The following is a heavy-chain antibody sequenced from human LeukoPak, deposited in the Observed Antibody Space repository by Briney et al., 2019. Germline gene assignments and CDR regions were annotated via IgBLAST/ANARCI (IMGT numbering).Heavy chain of an antibody. Sequence: GGSLRLSCAASGFTFSSYWMSWVRQAPGKGLEWVANIKQDGSEKYYVDSVKGRFTISRDNAKNSLYLQMNSLRAEDMAVYYCARDTMGYSYGYGVVADYWGQGTLVTVSS. CDR3: ARDTMGYSYGYGVVADY. CDR1: GFTFSSYW. V-gene: IGHV3-7*01. CDR2: IKQDGSEK. D-gene: IGHD5-18*01. J-gene: IGHJ4*02.